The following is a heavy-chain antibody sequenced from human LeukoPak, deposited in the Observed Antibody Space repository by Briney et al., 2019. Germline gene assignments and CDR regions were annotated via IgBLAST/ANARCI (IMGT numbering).Heavy chain of an antibody. CDR1: GYIFTTYW. V-gene: IGHV5-51*01. CDR2: IYPADSDT. J-gene: IGHJ4*02. CDR3: ARRAAFYFDY. Sequence: GEALKIPCQIPGYIFTTYWIAWVRQIPGKGLEGMGVIYPADSDTKYSPSFQGKVTFSVDKSMSPAYLRWNSLKASDTAIYYCARRAAFYFDYWGQGTLVTVSS.